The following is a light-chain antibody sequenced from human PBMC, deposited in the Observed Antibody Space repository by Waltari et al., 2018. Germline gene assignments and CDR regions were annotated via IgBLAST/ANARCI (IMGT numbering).Light chain of an antibody. CDR3: ATWDDSLNGGV. CDR1: SSNIGNNA. Sequence: QSVLTQPPSVSEAPRQRVTISCSGSSSNIGNNAVHWYQQLPGKAPRLLIYDDSLLPPGVSDRFSGSKSGTSASLAISGLQSEDEALYYCATWDDSLNGGVFGGGTKLTVL. CDR2: DDS. V-gene: IGLV1-36*01. J-gene: IGLJ3*02.